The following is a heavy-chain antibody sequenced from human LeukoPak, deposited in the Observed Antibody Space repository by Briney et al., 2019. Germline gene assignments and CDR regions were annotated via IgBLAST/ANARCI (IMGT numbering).Heavy chain of an antibody. J-gene: IGHJ4*02. D-gene: IGHD2-15*01. Sequence: ASVKVSCKASGYTFTGYYMHWVRQAPGQGLEWMGWINPNSGGTNYAQKFQGRVTMTRDTSISTAYMELSRLRSDDTAVYYCAREGCSVGSCYFDYWGQGTLVTVSS. CDR3: AREGCSVGSCYFDY. CDR1: GYTFTGYY. CDR2: INPNSGGT. V-gene: IGHV1-2*02.